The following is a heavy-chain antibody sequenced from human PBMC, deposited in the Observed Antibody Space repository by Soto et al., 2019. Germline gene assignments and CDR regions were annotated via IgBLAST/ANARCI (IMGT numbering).Heavy chain of an antibody. CDR2: IKEDGAEK. J-gene: IGHJ6*03. D-gene: IGHD3-10*01. Sequence: EVQLEQSGGGLVQPGGSLRLSCIASEVTFNMHWMTWVRQAPGKGLEWVANIKEDGAEKNYVDSVKGRFTISRDNAKNSLFVQMNSLRAEDSAVYYCARNQGTARNNYFYYADVWGGGATGIVCS. V-gene: IGHV3-7*01. CDR3: ARNQGTARNNYFYYADV. CDR1: EVTFNMHW.